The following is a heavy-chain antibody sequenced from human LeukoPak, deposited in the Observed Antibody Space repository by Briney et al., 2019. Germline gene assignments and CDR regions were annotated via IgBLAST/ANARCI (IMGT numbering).Heavy chain of an antibody. CDR2: FSGSGGST. CDR1: GFTFSSYA. Sequence: GGSLRLSWAASGFTFSSYAMSWVRQAPGKGLELVSAFSGSGGSTYYADSVKGRFTISRDNSKNKLYLQMNSLRAEDTAVYYCARGDSSGYYYPFDYWGQGTLVTVSS. V-gene: IGHV3-23*01. D-gene: IGHD3-22*01. J-gene: IGHJ4*02. CDR3: ARGDSSGYYYPFDY.